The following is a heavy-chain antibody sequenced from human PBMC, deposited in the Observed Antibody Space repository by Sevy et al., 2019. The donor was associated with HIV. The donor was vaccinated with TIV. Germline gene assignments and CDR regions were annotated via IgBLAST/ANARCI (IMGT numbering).Heavy chain of an antibody. Sequence: SETLSLTCTVSGGSITRTTHYWSWIRQPPGKGLESIGSVYYSGSSHYNTSLKSRCTISVDTSKNHFSLILTSVTTADTVVYYCAKQRRGRGIDYWGQGALVTVSS. CDR2: VYYSGSS. D-gene: IGHD3-10*01. J-gene: IGHJ4*02. CDR3: AKQRRGRGIDY. CDR1: GGSITRTTHY. V-gene: IGHV4-39*01.